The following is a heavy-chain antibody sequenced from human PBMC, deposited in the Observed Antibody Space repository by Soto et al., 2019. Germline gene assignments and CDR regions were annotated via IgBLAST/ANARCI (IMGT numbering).Heavy chain of an antibody. Sequence: GGSLRLSCAASGFTLGLYGMHWVRQAPGKGLEWLGVISFDGSKKDHVDAVKGRVIIYRDNSRSRVHLQMNSLSADDTAVYHCAKPSPPAIGTGPSWYYYGMDVWGQGTTVPVSS. D-gene: IGHD6-13*01. J-gene: IGHJ6*02. CDR3: AKPSPPAIGTGPSWYYYGMDV. V-gene: IGHV3-33*06. CDR1: GFTLGLYG. CDR2: ISFDGSKK.